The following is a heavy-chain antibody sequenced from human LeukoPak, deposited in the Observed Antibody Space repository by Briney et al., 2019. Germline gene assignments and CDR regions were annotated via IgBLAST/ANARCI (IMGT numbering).Heavy chain of an antibody. V-gene: IGHV4-59*01. CDR1: GGSISSYY. J-gene: IGHJ4*02. CDR3: VAAVDGGPLDY. D-gene: IGHD4-23*01. CDR2: ISHNGNT. Sequence: PSETLSLTCTVSGGSISSYYWNWIRQPPGKGLEWIGYISHNGNTNSIPSLKSRVTISLDTSKNQFSLKLTSVTAADTAVYHCVAAVDGGPLDYWGQGTLVTVSS.